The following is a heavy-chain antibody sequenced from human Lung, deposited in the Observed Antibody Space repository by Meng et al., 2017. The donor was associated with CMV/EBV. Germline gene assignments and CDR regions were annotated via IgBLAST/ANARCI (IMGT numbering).Heavy chain of an antibody. D-gene: IGHD6-13*01. V-gene: IGHV1-18*01. CDR1: GYTFTSFG. J-gene: IGHJ4*02. CDR3: ARVLPAAGTSDY. Sequence: SXXFSXNPSGYTFTSFGISWVRQAPGQGLEWVGWISTSNGDTNYAQKLQGRVTLTTDTSTSPAYMEMRTLGSDDTALYYCARVLPAAGTSDYWGQGTVVTVSS. CDR2: ISTSNGDT.